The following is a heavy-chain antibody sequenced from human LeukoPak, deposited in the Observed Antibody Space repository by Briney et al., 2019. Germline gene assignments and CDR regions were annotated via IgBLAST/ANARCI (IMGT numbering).Heavy chain of an antibody. D-gene: IGHD2-2*01. V-gene: IGHV3-23*01. CDR3: AKDLKRYCSSTSCYPFDY. CDR1: GFTFGSYA. CDR2: ISGSGGST. Sequence: PGGSLRLSCAASGFTFGSYAMSWVRQAPGKGLEWVSAISGSGGSTYYADSVKGRFTISRDNSKNTLYLQMNSLRAEDTAVYYCAKDLKRYCSSTSCYPFDYWGQGTLVTVSS. J-gene: IGHJ4*02.